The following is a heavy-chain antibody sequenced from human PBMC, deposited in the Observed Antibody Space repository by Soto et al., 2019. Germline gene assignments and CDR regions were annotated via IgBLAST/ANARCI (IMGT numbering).Heavy chain of an antibody. CDR1: GGSISSGGYS. V-gene: IGHV4-31*11. CDR3: ARSVFP. Sequence: SETLSLTCAVSGGSISSGGYSWSWIRQHPGKGLEWIGYIYYIRTTYYNPSLKSRVTISLDTSKNQFSLKLTSVTAADTAVYYCARSVFPWGQGTLVTVSS. CDR2: IYYIRTT. J-gene: IGHJ5*02.